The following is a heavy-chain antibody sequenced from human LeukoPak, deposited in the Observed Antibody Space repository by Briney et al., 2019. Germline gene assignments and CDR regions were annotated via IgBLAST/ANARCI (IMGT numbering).Heavy chain of an antibody. J-gene: IGHJ4*02. CDR3: ARDEYLWELTSACPDY. V-gene: IGHV3-7*01. D-gene: IGHD1-26*01. Sequence: GGSLRLSCGASGFIFSNYDMHWVRQAPGKGLEWVANIKQDGSEKYYVDSVKGRFTISRDNAKNSLYLQMNSLRAEDTAVYYCARDEYLWELTSACPDYWGQGTLVTVSS. CDR1: GFIFSNYD. CDR2: IKQDGSEK.